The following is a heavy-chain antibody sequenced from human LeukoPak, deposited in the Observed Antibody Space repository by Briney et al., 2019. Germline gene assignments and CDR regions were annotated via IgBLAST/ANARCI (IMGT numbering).Heavy chain of an antibody. CDR3: AKDRSVSYYYDSSGYSFDY. Sequence: GGSLRLSCAASGFTFSSYAMSWVRQAPGKGLEWVSAISGSGGSTYYADSVKGRFTISRDNSKDTLYLQMNSLRAEDTAVYYCAKDRSVSYYYDSSGYSFDYWGQGTLVTVSS. CDR2: ISGSGGST. D-gene: IGHD3-22*01. J-gene: IGHJ4*02. CDR1: GFTFSSYA. V-gene: IGHV3-23*01.